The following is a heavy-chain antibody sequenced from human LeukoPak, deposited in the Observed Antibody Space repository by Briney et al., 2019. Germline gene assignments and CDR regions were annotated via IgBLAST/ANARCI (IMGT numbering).Heavy chain of an antibody. CDR3: AKGSSSGWYFFEY. CDR2: IWYDGSNK. V-gene: IGHV3-33*06. D-gene: IGHD6-19*01. CDR1: GFTFSRYG. Sequence: PGRSLRLSCAASGFTFSRYGMHWVRQAPGKGLEWVAVIWYDGSNKYYADSVKGRFTISRDNSKNTLYLQMNSLRAEDTAVYYCAKGSSSGWYFFEYWGQGTLVTVSS. J-gene: IGHJ4*02.